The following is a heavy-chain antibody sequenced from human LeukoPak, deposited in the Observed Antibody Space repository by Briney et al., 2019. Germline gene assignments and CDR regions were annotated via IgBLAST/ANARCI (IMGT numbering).Heavy chain of an antibody. CDR1: GYTFTSYD. CDR2: MNPNSGNT. CDR3: ARVYYGSGSYSEPFDY. D-gene: IGHD3-10*01. J-gene: IGHJ4*02. Sequence: ASVKVSCKASGYTFTSYDINWVRQATGQGLEWMGWMNPNSGNTGYAQKFQGRVTMTRNTSISTAYMELSSLRSEDTAVYYCARVYYGSGSYSEPFDYWGQGTLVTVSS. V-gene: IGHV1-8*01.